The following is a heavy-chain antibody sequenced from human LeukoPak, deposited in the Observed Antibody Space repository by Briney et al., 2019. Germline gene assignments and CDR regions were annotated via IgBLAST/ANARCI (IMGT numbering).Heavy chain of an antibody. CDR2: IKQDGSEK. J-gene: IGHJ6*03. CDR1: GFTFSSYS. V-gene: IGHV3-7*01. Sequence: GGSLRLSCAASGFTFSSYSMNWVRQAPGKGLEWVANIKQDGSEKYYVDSVKGRFTISRDNAKNSLYLQMNSLRAEDTAVYYCARDPGTLLRGSRRGYDGNYYYMDVWGKGTTVTISS. D-gene: IGHD3-10*01. CDR3: ARDPGTLLRGSRRGYDGNYYYMDV.